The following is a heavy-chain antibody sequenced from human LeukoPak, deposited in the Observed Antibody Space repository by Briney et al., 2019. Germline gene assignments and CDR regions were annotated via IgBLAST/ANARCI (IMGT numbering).Heavy chain of an antibody. V-gene: IGHV1-2*02. CDR1: GYTFTGYY. D-gene: IGHD3-10*01. CDR2: INPNSGGT. Sequence: GASVKVSCKASGYTFTGYYMHWVRQAPGQGLEWMGWINPNSGGTNYAQKFQGRVTMTRDTSISTAYMELSRLRSDDTAVYYCAREVEAPYGSGSYLGDYWGQGTLVTVSS. CDR3: AREVEAPYGSGSYLGDY. J-gene: IGHJ4*02.